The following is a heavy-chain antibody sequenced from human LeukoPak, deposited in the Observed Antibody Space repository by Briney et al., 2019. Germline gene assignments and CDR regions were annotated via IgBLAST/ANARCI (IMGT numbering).Heavy chain of an antibody. J-gene: IGHJ4*02. CDR1: GFTFRSYA. D-gene: IGHD3-3*01. V-gene: IGHV3-23*01. Sequence: PGGSLRLSCAASGFTFRSYALSWVRQAPGKGLEWVSVITSGGSTYYADSVKGRFTISRDNSKNTLYLQMNSLRAEDTAVYYCAKLSPKVLEWALAVWGQGALVIVSS. CDR2: ITSGGST. CDR3: AKLSPKVLEWALAV.